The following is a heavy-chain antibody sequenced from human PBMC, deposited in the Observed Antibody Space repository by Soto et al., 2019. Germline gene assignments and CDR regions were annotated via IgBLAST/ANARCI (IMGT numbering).Heavy chain of an antibody. V-gene: IGHV1-2*02. J-gene: IGHJ4*02. D-gene: IGHD3-22*01. Sequence: HEHLVQSGAEVKRPGASLKVSCKASGYSFTGYYIHWVRQAPGQGLEWMGWINPHSGATNYAQNFQGRVTLTSDTSISTASMDLTSLTSDETAVYYCARVDYATCGYPFPYFDYWGQGTLVIVSS. CDR2: INPHSGAT. CDR1: GYSFTGYY. CDR3: ARVDYATCGYPFPYFDY.